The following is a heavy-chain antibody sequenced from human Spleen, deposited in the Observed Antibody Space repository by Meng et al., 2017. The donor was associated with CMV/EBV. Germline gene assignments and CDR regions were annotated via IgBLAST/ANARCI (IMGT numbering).Heavy chain of an antibody. Sequence: GESLKISCAASGFTFSSYWVHWVRQAPGKGLVWVSRINSDGISTGYADSVKGRFTISRDNAKSTVYLQMNSLRAEDTAVYYCARDRLKTVGSDYWGQGTLVTVSS. J-gene: IGHJ4*02. CDR3: ARDRLKTVGSDY. CDR2: INSDGIST. D-gene: IGHD1-26*01. V-gene: IGHV3-74*01. CDR1: GFTFSSYW.